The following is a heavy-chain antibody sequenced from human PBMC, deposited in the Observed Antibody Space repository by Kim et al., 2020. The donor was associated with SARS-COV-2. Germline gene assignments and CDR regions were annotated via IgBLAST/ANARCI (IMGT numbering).Heavy chain of an antibody. D-gene: IGHD1-26*01. V-gene: IGHV3-30*18. CDR2: ISYDGSHK. CDR1: GFTFNTYG. CDR3: AKSFSGSYFGYDY. J-gene: IGHJ4*02. Sequence: GGSLRLSCAASGFTFNTYGMHWVRQAPGKGLEWVAVISYDGSHKYYEDSVKGRFTISRDNSKNTLYLQMNSLRIEDTAVYYCAKSFSGSYFGYDYWGQGTLVPV.